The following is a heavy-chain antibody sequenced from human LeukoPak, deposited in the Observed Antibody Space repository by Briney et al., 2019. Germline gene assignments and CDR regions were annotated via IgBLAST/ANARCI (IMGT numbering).Heavy chain of an antibody. J-gene: IGHJ3*02. CDR2: IYHSGST. CDR3: ARRIAASDAFDI. V-gene: IGHV4-59*08. Sequence: PSETLSLTCTVSVGSMNTYYWSWIRQPPRKGLEWIAYIYHSGSTNCNSSLKSRVTISIDTSKNQFSLRLSSVTAADTAMYYCARRIAASDAFDIWGQGTMVTVSS. D-gene: IGHD6-13*01. CDR1: VGSMNTYY.